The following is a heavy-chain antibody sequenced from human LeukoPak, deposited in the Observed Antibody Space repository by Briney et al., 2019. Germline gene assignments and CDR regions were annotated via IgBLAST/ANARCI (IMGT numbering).Heavy chain of an antibody. CDR1: GFTVSSNY. J-gene: IGHJ4*02. CDR2: IYSGGST. Sequence: GGSLRLSCAISGFTVSSNYMSWVRQAPGKGLKWVSVIYSGGSTYYADSVKGRFTISRDNSKNTLYLQMNSLRAEDTAVYYCASSRWGYWGQGTLVTVSS. CDR3: ASSRWGY. D-gene: IGHD7-27*01. V-gene: IGHV3-66*01.